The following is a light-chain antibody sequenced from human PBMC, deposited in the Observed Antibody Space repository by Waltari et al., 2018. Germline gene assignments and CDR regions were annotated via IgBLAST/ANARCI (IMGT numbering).Light chain of an antibody. V-gene: IGKV3-20*01. CDR3: QDYGSSRT. CDR1: QIVSSSS. CDR2: GAS. Sequence: EIVLTQSPGTLSLSPGERATLPCRASQIVSSSSLAWYQQKPGQAPRLLIYGASSRATGIPDRFGGSGSGTDFTLTISRLEPEDFAVYYCQDYGSSRTFGQGTKVEIK. J-gene: IGKJ1*01.